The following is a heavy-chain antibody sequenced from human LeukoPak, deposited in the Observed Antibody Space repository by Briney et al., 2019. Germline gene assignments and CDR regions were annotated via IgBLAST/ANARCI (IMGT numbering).Heavy chain of an antibody. CDR1: GLTFSSYS. V-gene: IGHV3-48*04. D-gene: IGHD3-10*01. Sequence: GGALRLSCAASGLTFSSYSMNGVRQAPGKGLEWVSYISSSGSTIYYADSVKGRFTISRDNAKNSLYLQMNSLRAEDTAVYYCAGGYGWTTNYWGQGTLVTVSS. CDR3: AGGYGWTTNY. J-gene: IGHJ4*02. CDR2: ISSSGSTI.